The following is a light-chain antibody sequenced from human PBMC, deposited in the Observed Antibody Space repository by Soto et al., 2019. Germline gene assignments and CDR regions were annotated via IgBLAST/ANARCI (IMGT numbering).Light chain of an antibody. V-gene: IGKV3-20*01. J-gene: IGKJ5*01. Sequence: EIVLTQNPGTLSLSPGERAPLSRRAGQSVYSDCLAGYQHKPGHAPRLLIYAASSRATGIPDRFSGSGSGTDFTLTIDGLEPEEFVVYYCQQYGYSPITFGQGTRLEIK. CDR2: AAS. CDR3: QQYGYSPIT. CDR1: QSVYSDC.